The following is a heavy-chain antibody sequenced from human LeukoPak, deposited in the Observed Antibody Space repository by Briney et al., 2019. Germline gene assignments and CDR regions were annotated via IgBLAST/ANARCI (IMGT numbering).Heavy chain of an antibody. V-gene: IGHV4-61*02. D-gene: IGHD5/OR15-5a*01. CDR2: IYTSGST. Sequence: SQTLSLTCTVSGGSISSGSYYWSWIRQPAGKGLEWIGRIYTSGSTNYNPSLKSRVTISVDTSKNQYSLKLSSVTAADTAVYYCARSSRSTETAFDIWGQGTMVTVSS. J-gene: IGHJ3*02. CDR1: GGSISSGSYY. CDR3: ARSSRSTETAFDI.